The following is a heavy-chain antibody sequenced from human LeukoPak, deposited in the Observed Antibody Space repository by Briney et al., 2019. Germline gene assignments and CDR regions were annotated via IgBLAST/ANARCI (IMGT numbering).Heavy chain of an antibody. CDR2: IYYSWST. V-gene: IGHV4-59*01. D-gene: IGHD6-13*01. J-gene: IGHJ4*02. CDR3: ARGVYMAAAQYAY. Sequence: SETLSLTCAVYGGSFSGYYWIWIRQPPGKGREGSGYIYYSWSTNYNPSPKRRVTISVDTSKTQFSLKLSSVTAADTAVYYCARGVYMAAAQYAYWGQGTQVTVSS. CDR1: GGSFSGYY.